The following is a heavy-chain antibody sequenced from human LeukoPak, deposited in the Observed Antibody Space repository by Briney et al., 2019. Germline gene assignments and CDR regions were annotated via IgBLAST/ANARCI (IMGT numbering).Heavy chain of an antibody. CDR3: ARTVSSYNWYFDL. D-gene: IGHD4-11*01. CDR1: GGSISSSSYY. Sequence: PSETLSLTCTVSGGSISSSSYYWGWIRQPPGKGLEWIGSIYYSGSTYYNPSLKSRVTISVDTSKNQFSLKLSSVTAADTAVYYCARTVSSYNWYFDLWGSGTLVTVSS. CDR2: IYYSGST. J-gene: IGHJ2*01. V-gene: IGHV4-39*07.